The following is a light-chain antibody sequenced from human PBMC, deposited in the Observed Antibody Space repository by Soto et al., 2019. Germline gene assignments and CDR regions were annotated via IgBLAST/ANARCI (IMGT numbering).Light chain of an antibody. CDR2: GAS. CDR3: QQYGSSLL. CDR1: QSVSSSY. J-gene: IGKJ2*01. Sequence: EIVLTQSPGTLSLSPWERATLSCRASQSVSSSYLAWYQQKPGQAPRLLIYGASSRATGIPDRFSGSGSGTDFTLTISRLEPEDFAVYYCQQYGSSLLFGQGTKVDIK. V-gene: IGKV3-20*01.